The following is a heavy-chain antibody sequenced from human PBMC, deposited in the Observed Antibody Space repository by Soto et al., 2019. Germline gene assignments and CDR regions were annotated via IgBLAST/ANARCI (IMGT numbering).Heavy chain of an antibody. V-gene: IGHV1-3*01. J-gene: IGHJ4*02. D-gene: IGHD3-9*01. Sequence: QVQLVQSGAEVKNPGASVKVSCRASGYTFTGNAIHWIRQAPGQRLEWIGKIDPGNGNTKYSQNFQGRVTITRDTSASVAYMELNTLGSEDTSIFYCARSETGSSRFDYWGQGTLGTVSS. CDR3: ARSETGSSRFDY. CDR2: IDPGNGNT. CDR1: GYTFTGNA.